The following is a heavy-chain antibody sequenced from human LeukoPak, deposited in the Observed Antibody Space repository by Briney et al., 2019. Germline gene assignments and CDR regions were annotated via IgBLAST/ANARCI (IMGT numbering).Heavy chain of an antibody. V-gene: IGHV4-39*01. Sequence: PSETLSLTYTVSGGSISSSSYYWGWIRQPPGKGLEWIGSIYYSGSTYYNPSLKSRVTISVDTSKNQFSLKLSSVTAADTAVYYCASAGSGWYGFDYWGQGTLVTVSS. J-gene: IGHJ4*02. CDR2: IYYSGST. D-gene: IGHD6-19*01. CDR1: GGSISSSSYY. CDR3: ASAGSGWYGFDY.